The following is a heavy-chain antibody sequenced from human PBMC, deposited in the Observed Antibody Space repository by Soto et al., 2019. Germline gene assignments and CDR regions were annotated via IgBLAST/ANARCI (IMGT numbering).Heavy chain of an antibody. CDR2: IIPIFGTA. Sequence: QVQLVQSGAEVKKPGSSVKVSCKASGGTFSSYAISWVRQAPGQGLEWMGGIIPIFGTANYAQKFQGRVTITADESTSTAYMELSSLRSEDTAVYYCAKATYYDILTGSWYYYYYGMDVWGQGTTVTVSS. D-gene: IGHD3-9*01. V-gene: IGHV1-69*01. CDR1: GGTFSSYA. J-gene: IGHJ6*02. CDR3: AKATYYDILTGSWYYYYYGMDV.